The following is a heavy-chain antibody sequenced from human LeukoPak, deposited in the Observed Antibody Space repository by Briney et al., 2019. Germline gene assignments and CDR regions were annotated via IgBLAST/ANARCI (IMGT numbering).Heavy chain of an antibody. J-gene: IGHJ3*02. Sequence: GGSLRLSCAASGFTFSTYGMRWVRQAPGKGLGWVAFIRYDGSNKYYADSVKGRFTISRDNSKNTLYLKMNSLRAEDTAVYYCANRPTVAVAGMGKAFDIWGQGTMVTVSS. CDR1: GFTFSTYG. D-gene: IGHD6-19*01. V-gene: IGHV3-30*02. CDR2: IRYDGSNK. CDR3: ANRPTVAVAGMGKAFDI.